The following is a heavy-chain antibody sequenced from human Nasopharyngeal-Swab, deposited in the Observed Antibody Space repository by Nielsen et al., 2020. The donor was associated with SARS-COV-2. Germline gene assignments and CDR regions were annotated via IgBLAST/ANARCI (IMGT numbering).Heavy chain of an antibody. CDR1: GGSISSGSNY. Sequence: TLSLTCTVSGGSISSGSNYWGWIRQPAGKGREWSRRIYTSGSTNYNPSLRSRVTISVDTYKNQFSLKLSSVTAADTAVYYCARDQYCSGGSCTVFVYWGQGTLVTVSS. D-gene: IGHD2-15*01. V-gene: IGHV4-61*02. CDR3: ARDQYCSGGSCTVFVY. CDR2: IYTSGST. J-gene: IGHJ4*02.